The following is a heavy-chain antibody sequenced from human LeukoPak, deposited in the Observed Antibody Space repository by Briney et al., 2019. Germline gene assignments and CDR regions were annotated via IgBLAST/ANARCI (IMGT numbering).Heavy chain of an antibody. Sequence: GGSLRLSCAASGFTFSSYGMHWVRQAPGKGLEWVAVISYDGSNKYYADSVKGRFTISRDNSKNTLYLQMNSLRAEDTAVYYCAKDGRFGELSPFDYWGQGTLVTVSS. D-gene: IGHD3-10*01. CDR3: AKDGRFGELSPFDY. CDR2: ISYDGSNK. J-gene: IGHJ4*02. V-gene: IGHV3-30*18. CDR1: GFTFSSYG.